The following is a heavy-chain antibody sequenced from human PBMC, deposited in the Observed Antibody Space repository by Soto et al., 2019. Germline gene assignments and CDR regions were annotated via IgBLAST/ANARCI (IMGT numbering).Heavy chain of an antibody. V-gene: IGHV1-18*01. CDR1: GYTFTSYG. CDR2: ISAYNGNT. J-gene: IGHJ5*02. Sequence: ASVKVSCKASGYTFTSYGISWVRQAPGQGLEWMGWISAYNGNTNYAQKIQGRVTMTTDTSTSTAYMELRSLRSDYTAVYYCARDYYDSSGYNWFDPWGQGTLVTVSS. D-gene: IGHD3-22*01. CDR3: ARDYYDSSGYNWFDP.